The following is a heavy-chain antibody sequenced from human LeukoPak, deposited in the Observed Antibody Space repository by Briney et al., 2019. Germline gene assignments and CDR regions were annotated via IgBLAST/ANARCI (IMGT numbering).Heavy chain of an antibody. Sequence: SETLSLTCTVSGGSISSNYWSWIRQPPGKGLEWIAYIYYSGSTYYNPSLKSRVTISVDTSKNQFSLKLSSVTAADTAVYYCARGAGYYCGSGSHIWGQGTMVAVSS. CDR2: IYYSGST. CDR3: ARGAGYYCGSGSHI. D-gene: IGHD3-10*01. J-gene: IGHJ3*02. CDR1: GGSISSNY. V-gene: IGHV4-59*12.